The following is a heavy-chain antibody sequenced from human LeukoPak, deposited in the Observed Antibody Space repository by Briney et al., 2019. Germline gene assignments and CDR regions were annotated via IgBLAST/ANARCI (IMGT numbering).Heavy chain of an antibody. V-gene: IGHV3-9*03. CDR1: GFTFDNYA. Sequence: GGSLRLSCVASGFTFDNYAMNWVRQVPGEGLEWVSGISWNSGRTGYVDSVEGRFTISRDNAKNSLYLQMNSLRPEDMALYYCAKGTYYDFWSGYFDVWGKGTTVTVSS. D-gene: IGHD3-3*01. CDR2: ISWNSGRT. J-gene: IGHJ6*04. CDR3: AKGTYYDFWSGYFDV.